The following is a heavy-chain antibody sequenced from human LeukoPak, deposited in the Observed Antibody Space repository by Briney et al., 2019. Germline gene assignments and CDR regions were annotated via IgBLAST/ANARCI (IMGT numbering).Heavy chain of an antibody. D-gene: IGHD2-2*03. Sequence: ASVKVSCKASGYTFTGYYMHWVRQAPGQGLEWMGWINPNNGGTNYAQNFQGSVAMTRDTSTSSAYMELSRMRSDDTAVYYCARSMDIVVVPAADSSGFDYWGQGTLVTVSS. CDR3: ARSMDIVVVPAADSSGFDY. V-gene: IGHV1-2*02. CDR2: INPNNGGT. CDR1: GYTFTGYY. J-gene: IGHJ4*02.